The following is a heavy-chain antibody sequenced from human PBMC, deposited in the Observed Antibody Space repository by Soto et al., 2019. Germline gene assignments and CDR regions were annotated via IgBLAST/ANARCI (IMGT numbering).Heavy chain of an antibody. CDR2: ISSSSSTI. J-gene: IGHJ4*02. Sequence: GGSLRLSCAASGFTFSSYSMNWVRQAPGKGLEWVSYISSSSSTIYYADSVKGRFTISRDNAKNSLYLQMNSLRDEDTAVYYCASLYSSSWYSQRADYWGQGTLVTVSS. CDR3: ASLYSSSWYSQRADY. CDR1: GFTFSSYS. D-gene: IGHD6-13*01. V-gene: IGHV3-48*02.